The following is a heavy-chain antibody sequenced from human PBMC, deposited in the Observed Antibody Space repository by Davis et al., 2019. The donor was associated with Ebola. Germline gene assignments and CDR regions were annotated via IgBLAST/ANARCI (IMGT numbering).Heavy chain of an antibody. Sequence: GESLKISCTGSGYSFSHYWIGWVRQMPGKGLEWMGIIYPGDSDTRYSPSFQGQVTISADKSISTAYLQWSSLKASDTAMYYCAKQESLNGSSDYWGQGTLVTVSS. J-gene: IGHJ4*02. V-gene: IGHV5-51*01. D-gene: IGHD1-1*01. CDR3: AKQESLNGSSDY. CDR1: GYSFSHYW. CDR2: IYPGDSDT.